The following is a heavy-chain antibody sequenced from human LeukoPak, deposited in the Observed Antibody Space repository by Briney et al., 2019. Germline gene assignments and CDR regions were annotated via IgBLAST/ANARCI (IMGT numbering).Heavy chain of an antibody. Sequence: GGSLRLSCAASGFTVSSNYMSWVRQAPGKGLEWVSAISGSGGSTYYADSVKGRFTISRDNSKNTLYLQMNSLRAEDTAVYYCAKAPNDYDFWSGYYGHYYYGMDVWGQGTTVTVSS. CDR1: GFTVSSNY. CDR2: ISGSGGST. CDR3: AKAPNDYDFWSGYYGHYYYGMDV. J-gene: IGHJ6*02. V-gene: IGHV3-23*01. D-gene: IGHD3-3*01.